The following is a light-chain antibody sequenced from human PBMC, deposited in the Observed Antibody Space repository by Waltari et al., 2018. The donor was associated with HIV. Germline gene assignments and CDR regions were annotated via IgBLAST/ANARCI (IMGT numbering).Light chain of an antibody. CDR2: SAA. J-gene: IGKJ2*01. Sequence: DIQMTQSPSSLSASVGDRVTISCRASQDITDDLGWYQHKPGKAPKRLIFSAATLQTGVPSRFSGSGSGTEFALTISDLQPEDIATYYCLQHTTHPYSFGQGTKLEIK. CDR1: QDITDD. CDR3: LQHTTHPYS. V-gene: IGKV1-17*02.